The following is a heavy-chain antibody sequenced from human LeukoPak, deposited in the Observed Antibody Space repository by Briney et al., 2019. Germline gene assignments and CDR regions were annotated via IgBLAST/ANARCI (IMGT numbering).Heavy chain of an antibody. CDR2: IGTAGDT. J-gene: IGHJ4*02. D-gene: IGHD5-12*01. CDR1: GFTFSSYD. CDR3: ARSLDSGYDWGPIGY. V-gene: IGHV3-13*04. Sequence: PGGSLRLSCAASGFTFSSYDMHWVRQATGKGLEWVSAIGTAGDTYYPGSVKGRFTISRENAKNSLYLQMNSLRAGDTAVYYCARSLDSGYDWGPIGYWGQGTLVTV.